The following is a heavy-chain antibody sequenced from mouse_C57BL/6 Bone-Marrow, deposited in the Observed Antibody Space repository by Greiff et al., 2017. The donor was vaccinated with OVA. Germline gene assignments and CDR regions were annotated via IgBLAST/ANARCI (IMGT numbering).Heavy chain of an antibody. D-gene: IGHD1-1*01. CDR3: ARGHDSSSPAWFAY. V-gene: IGHV14-3*01. CDR1: GFNIKNTY. CDR2: IDPANGNT. Sequence: VQLKQSVAELVRPGASVKLSCTASGFNIKNTYMHWVKQRPEQGLEWIGRIDPANGNTKYAPKFQGKATITADTSSNTAYMQLRSLTSEDTAIYYCARGHDSSSPAWFAYWGQGTLVTVSA. J-gene: IGHJ3*01.